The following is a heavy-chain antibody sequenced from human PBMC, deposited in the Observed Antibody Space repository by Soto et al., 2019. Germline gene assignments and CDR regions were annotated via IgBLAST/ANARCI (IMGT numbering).Heavy chain of an antibody. D-gene: IGHD3-3*01. CDR2: ISCYNGKT. J-gene: IGHJ6*02. CDR1: GYSFTAYG. Sequence: QVQVVQSGDEVKETGASVRVSCKTSGYSFTAYGISWVRQAPGQGREWMGWISCYNGKTKYAQKVQGRVTMTTDTSPSTAYMEMRSLRSDDTAIYYCARDAPPPELRFLEWHNYDYNGMDVWGQGTTVTVSS. V-gene: IGHV1-18*01. CDR3: ARDAPPPELRFLEWHNYDYNGMDV.